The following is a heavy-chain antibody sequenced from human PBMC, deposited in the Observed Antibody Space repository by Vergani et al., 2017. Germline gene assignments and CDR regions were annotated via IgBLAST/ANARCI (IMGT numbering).Heavy chain of an antibody. CDR3: ARDHADTAIDY. CDR1: GYSISSGYY. D-gene: IGHD5-18*01. V-gene: IGHV4-38-2*02. Sequence: QVQLQESGPGLVKPSETLSLTCTVSGYSISSGYYWGWIRQPPGKGLEWIGSIYHSGSTYYNPSLKSRVTISVDTSKNQFSLKLSSVTDADTAVYYCARDHADTAIDYWGQGTLVTVSS. J-gene: IGHJ4*02. CDR2: IYHSGST.